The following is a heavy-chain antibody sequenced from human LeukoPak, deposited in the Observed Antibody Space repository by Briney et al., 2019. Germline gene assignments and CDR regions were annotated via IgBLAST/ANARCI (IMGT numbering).Heavy chain of an antibody. J-gene: IGHJ5*02. CDR3: ARGCSNTNCYHNWFDP. V-gene: IGHV3-11*01. D-gene: IGHD2-2*01. CDR1: GFTFSSSA. Sequence: PGGSLRLSCAASGFTFSSSAMSWIRQAPGKGLEWVSYISHSDFTIYYADSAKGRFTISRDNAKNSLYLQMNSLRAEDTAVYYCARGCSNTNCYHNWFDPWGQGTLVTVSS. CDR2: ISHSDFTI.